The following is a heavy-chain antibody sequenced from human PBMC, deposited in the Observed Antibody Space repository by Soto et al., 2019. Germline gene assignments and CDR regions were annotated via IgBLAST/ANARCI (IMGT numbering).Heavy chain of an antibody. V-gene: IGHV1-3*01. D-gene: IGHD3-3*01. CDR1: GYTFTSYA. J-gene: IGHJ3*02. Sequence: QVQLVQSGAEVKKPGASVKVSCKASGYTFTSYAMHWVRQAPGQRLEGMGWINAGHGNTKYSQKFQSRDTITRDTSASTAYMEVSSLRSEVTAGYYCARDFDWSGYAFDILGHGTMVPVSS. CDR2: INAGHGNT. CDR3: ARDFDWSGYAFDI.